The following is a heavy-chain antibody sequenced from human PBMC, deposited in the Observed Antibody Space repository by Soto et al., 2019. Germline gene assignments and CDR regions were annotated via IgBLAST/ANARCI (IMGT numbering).Heavy chain of an antibody. Sequence: SETLSLTCTVSGGSISSGGYYWSWIRQHPGKGLEWIGYIYYSGSTYYNPSLKSRVTISVDTSKNQFSLKLSSVTAADTAVYYCARETQYYDSSGPIDYWGQGTLVTVSS. CDR1: GGSISSGGYY. V-gene: IGHV4-31*03. CDR2: IYYSGST. CDR3: ARETQYYDSSGPIDY. D-gene: IGHD3-22*01. J-gene: IGHJ4*02.